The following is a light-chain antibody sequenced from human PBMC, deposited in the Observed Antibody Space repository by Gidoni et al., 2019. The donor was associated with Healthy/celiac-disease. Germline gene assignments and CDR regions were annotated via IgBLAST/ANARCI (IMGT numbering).Light chain of an antibody. Sequence: QSALTQPRSVSGSPGPPVTISCTGTSSDVGGYNYVSWYQQHPGKAPKLMIYDLSKRPSGVPDRFSGSKSGNSASLTISGLQAEDEADYYCCSYAGSYTYVFGTGTKVTVL. V-gene: IGLV2-11*01. CDR3: CSYAGSYTYV. CDR1: SSDVGGYNY. J-gene: IGLJ1*01. CDR2: DLS.